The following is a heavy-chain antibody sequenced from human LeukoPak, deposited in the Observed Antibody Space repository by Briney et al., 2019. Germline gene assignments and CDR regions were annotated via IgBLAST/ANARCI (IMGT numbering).Heavy chain of an antibody. CDR3: ARGGGYQLLYDAFDI. CDR2: IYHSGST. V-gene: IGHV4-38-2*01. J-gene: IGHJ3*02. D-gene: IGHD2-2*02. Sequence: SETLSLTCAVSGYSISSGYYWGWIRQPPGKGLEWIGIIYHSGSTYYNPSLKSRVTISVDTSKNQFSLKLSPVTAADTAVYYCARGGGYQLLYDAFDIWGQGTMVTVSS. CDR1: GYSISSGYY.